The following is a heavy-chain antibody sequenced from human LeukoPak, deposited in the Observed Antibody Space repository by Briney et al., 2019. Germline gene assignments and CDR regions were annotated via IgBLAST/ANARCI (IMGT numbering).Heavy chain of an antibody. CDR1: GGSISSYY. V-gene: IGHV4-4*07. Sequence: TSSETLSLTCTVPGGSISSYYWSWIRQPAGKGLEWIGRIYDSGDTNYNPSLRSRVTMSIDTSKNQFSLKLSSVTAADTAVYYCARADCASSNCYSTGAFDIWGQGTMVTVS. CDR3: ARADCASSNCYSTGAFDI. D-gene: IGHD2-2*02. CDR2: IYDSGDT. J-gene: IGHJ3*02.